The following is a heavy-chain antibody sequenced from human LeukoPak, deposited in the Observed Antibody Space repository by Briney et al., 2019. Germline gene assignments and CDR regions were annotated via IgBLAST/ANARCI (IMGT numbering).Heavy chain of an antibody. D-gene: IGHD3-22*01. V-gene: IGHV6-1*01. CDR2: IYYRSRWYN. J-gene: IGHJ4*02. CDR3: AREDTTGYYYAFDY. Sequence: SQTLSLTCAISGDSVSINSAAWNWIRQSPSRGLEWLGRIYYRSRWYNDYVVSVRSRITSNPDTAKNQFSLHLNSVPPEDKAVYYCAREDTTGYYYAFDYWGQGTLVTVSS. CDR1: GDSVSINSAA.